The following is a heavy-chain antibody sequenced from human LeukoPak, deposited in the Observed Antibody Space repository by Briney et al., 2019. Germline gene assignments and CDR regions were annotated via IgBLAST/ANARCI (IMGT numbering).Heavy chain of an antibody. CDR2: IGSSGST. CDR3: ARPRWPPEY. CDR1: GFNFDIFA. V-gene: IGHV3-23*01. J-gene: IGHJ4*02. Sequence: PGGSLRLSCAASGFNFDIFAMTWVRQAPGKGLEWVSAIGSSGSTYYADSVKGRFTISRDNSKSTLFLDMNSLRDDDTAIYYCARPRWPPEYWGQGSLVIVSS. D-gene: IGHD5-24*01.